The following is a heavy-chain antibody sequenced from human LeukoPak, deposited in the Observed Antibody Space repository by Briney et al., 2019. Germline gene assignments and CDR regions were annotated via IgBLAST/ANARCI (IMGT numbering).Heavy chain of an antibody. Sequence: GGSLRLSCSASGFTFSSYAMSWVRQAPGKGLEWVSAIRGSGDRTHYADSVKGRFTISRDNSKNTLYLQMNSLRAEDTAVYYCAKDSKVVGATFRSYHYMDVWGKGTAVTVSS. J-gene: IGHJ6*03. CDR2: IRGSGDRT. CDR3: AKDSKVVGATFRSYHYMDV. CDR1: GFTFSSYA. V-gene: IGHV3-23*01. D-gene: IGHD1-26*01.